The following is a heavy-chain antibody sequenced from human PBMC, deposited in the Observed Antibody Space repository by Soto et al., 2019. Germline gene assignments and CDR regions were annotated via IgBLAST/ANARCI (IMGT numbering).Heavy chain of an antibody. J-gene: IGHJ4*02. CDR3: ARHYGARCDY. Sequence: GESLKISCKASGYSFATNWIGWVRQMPGKGLEWMGIIYPGDSDTRYSPSFQGQVTISADKSISTAYLQWSSLKASDTAMYYWARHYGARCDYWGQGTLVTVSS. CDR2: IYPGDSDT. D-gene: IGHD3-10*01. V-gene: IGHV5-51*01. CDR1: GYSFATNW.